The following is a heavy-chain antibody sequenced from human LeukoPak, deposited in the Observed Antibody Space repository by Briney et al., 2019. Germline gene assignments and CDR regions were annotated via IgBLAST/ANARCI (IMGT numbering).Heavy chain of an antibody. CDR3: ARYYSGWYYFDY. Sequence: ASVKVSCKASGYSFTSHYMHWVRQAPGQGHEWMGLINPSGSSTLYAQKFRGRVTMTRDMSTTTDYMELSSLRSEDTAVYYCARYYSGWYYFDYWGQGTLVTVSS. CDR2: INPSGSST. CDR1: GYSFTSHY. J-gene: IGHJ4*02. V-gene: IGHV1-46*01. D-gene: IGHD6-19*01.